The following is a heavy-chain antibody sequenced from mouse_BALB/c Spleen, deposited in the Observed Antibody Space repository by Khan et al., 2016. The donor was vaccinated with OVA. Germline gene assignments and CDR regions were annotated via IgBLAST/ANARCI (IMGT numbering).Heavy chain of an antibody. CDR2: INPHIGET. CDR3: ARTYGSDFDY. D-gene: IGHD1-1*01. Sequence: EVQLQQSGPELVKPGASVKISCKASGYSFTGYFMNWVMQSHGKSLEWIGRINPHIGETLYNQKFKGKATLTVDESSSTVHMELRSLASEAYAIYYCARTYGSDFDYWGQGTTLTVSS. CDR1: GYSFTGYF. J-gene: IGHJ2*01. V-gene: IGHV1-20*02.